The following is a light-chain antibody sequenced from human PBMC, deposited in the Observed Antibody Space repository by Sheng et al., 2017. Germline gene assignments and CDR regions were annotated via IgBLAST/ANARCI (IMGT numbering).Light chain of an antibody. J-gene: IGKJ5*01. CDR2: DAS. CDR3: QHFNSFPIT. CDR1: QAISNS. V-gene: IGKV1-13*02. Sequence: IQMTQSPSSLSASVGDRVTITCQASQAISNSLNWYQQKPGKAPKLLIYDASNLQSGVPSRFSGSGSGTDFTLAISSLQPEDFATYYCQHFNSFPITFGQGTRLEIK.